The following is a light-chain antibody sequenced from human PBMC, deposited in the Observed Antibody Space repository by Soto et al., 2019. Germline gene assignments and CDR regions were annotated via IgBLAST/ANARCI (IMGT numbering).Light chain of an antibody. Sequence: EIVLTQSPGTLSLSPGERATLSCRASQSVSSSYLAWYQHKPGQAPRLLIYGASSRATGIPDRFRGSWSGTDFTITISRLEPEDFAVYYCHQYGSSPRTFGHGTKLEIK. CDR1: QSVSSSY. CDR3: HQYGSSPRT. CDR2: GAS. J-gene: IGKJ2*02. V-gene: IGKV3-20*01.